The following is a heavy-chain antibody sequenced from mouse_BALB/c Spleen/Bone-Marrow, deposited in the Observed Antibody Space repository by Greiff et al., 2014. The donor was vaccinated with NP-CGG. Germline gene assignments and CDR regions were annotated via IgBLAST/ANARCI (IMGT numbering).Heavy chain of an antibody. CDR3: ARRVYYDYDGGAWFAY. CDR2: ISPGDGST. CDR1: GYTFTSYD. D-gene: IGHD2-4*01. V-gene: IGHV1-85*01. Sequence: VQLVESGAELVKPGASVKLSCKASGYTFTSYDINWVRQRPEQGLEWIGWISPGDGSTKYNEKFKGKATLTTDKSSSTAYMQLSRLTSEDSAVYFCARRVYYDYDGGAWFAYWGQGTLVTVSA. J-gene: IGHJ3*01.